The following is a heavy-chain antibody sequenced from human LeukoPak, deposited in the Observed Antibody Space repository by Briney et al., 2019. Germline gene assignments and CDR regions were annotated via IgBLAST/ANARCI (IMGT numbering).Heavy chain of an antibody. J-gene: IGHJ4*02. CDR2: INWNGGTT. D-gene: IGHD2-21*01. CDR1: GFTFGAFG. Sequence: GGSLRLSCAASGFTFGAFGMSRVRQAPGKGLEWVSGINWNGGTTAYADSVKGRFTISRDNAKNSLYLQMNSLRAEDTALYYCARENGCGGDCYYYDYWGQGTLVTVSS. V-gene: IGHV3-20*04. CDR3: ARENGCGGDCYYYDY.